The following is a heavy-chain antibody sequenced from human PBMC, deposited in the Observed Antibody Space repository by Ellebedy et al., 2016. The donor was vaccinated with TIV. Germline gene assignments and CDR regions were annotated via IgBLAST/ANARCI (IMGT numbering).Heavy chain of an antibody. CDR2: IMSSGSTI. CDR3: AKGRESHCINWCASPGMDV. V-gene: IGHV3-48*04. J-gene: IGHJ6*02. D-gene: IGHD2-15*01. CDR1: GFTFSSHA. Sequence: GGSLRLSXVASGFTFSSHAMNWVRQAPGKGLEWNSYIMSSGSTIYYADSVKGRFTISSDNSRNTMYLQMHSLQPDDTAVYFCAKGRESHCINWCASPGMDVWGQGTTVTVSS.